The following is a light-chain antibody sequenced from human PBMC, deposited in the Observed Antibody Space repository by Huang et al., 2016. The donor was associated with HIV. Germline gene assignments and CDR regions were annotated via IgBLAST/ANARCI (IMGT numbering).Light chain of an antibody. V-gene: IGKV3D-15*01. CDR1: QSLTSN. CDR3: QQYNNWLEDT. CDR2: GTS. J-gene: IGKJ2*01. Sequence: EIVMTQSPATLSVSPGERATLSCRASQSLTSNFAGYQQKPGQAPRRLIRGTSSRATAGPARFSGSGSGTEFTLTISRLQSEDFAVYYCQQYNNWLEDTFGQGTKLEIK.